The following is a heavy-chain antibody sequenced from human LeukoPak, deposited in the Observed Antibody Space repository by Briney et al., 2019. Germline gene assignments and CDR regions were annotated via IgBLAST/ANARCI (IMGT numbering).Heavy chain of an antibody. CDR3: AREFTDTAMGELQYYFDY. D-gene: IGHD5-18*01. CDR2: INPSGGST. Sequence: ASVKVSCKASGYTCTSYYMHWVRQAPGQGLEWMGIINPSGGSTSYAQKFQGRVTMTRDTSTSTVYMELSSLRSEDTAVYYCAREFTDTAMGELQYYFDYWGQGTLVTVSS. CDR1: GYTCTSYY. J-gene: IGHJ4*02. V-gene: IGHV1-46*01.